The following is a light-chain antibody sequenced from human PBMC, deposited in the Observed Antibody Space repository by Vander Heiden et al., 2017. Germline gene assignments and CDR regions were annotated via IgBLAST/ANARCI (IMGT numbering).Light chain of an antibody. J-gene: IGKJ2*01. Sequence: DTPMTQSPSSVSASVRDSLTITCLASQGVSGWLAWYQQKQGRAHKLLIYGATNLQSGVSSRFSGSGSGTHLDLTISNLQPEDFATYYCQLANTLTTMYTFGQGTKLEIK. CDR2: GAT. CDR3: QLANTLTTMYT. CDR1: QGVSGW. V-gene: IGKV1-12*01.